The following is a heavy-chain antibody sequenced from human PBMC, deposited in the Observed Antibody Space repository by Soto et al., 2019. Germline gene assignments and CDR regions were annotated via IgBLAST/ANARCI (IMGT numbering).Heavy chain of an antibody. CDR1: GGTFSSYA. V-gene: IGHV1-69*01. J-gene: IGHJ4*02. Sequence: QVQLVQSGAEVKKPGSSVKVSCKASGGTFSSYAIRWVRQAPGQGLEWMGGIIPIFGTANHAQKFQGRVTIIADESTSTVYMELSSLRSEDTAMYYCARGWGYDSNDYYYAYWGQGTLVIVSS. D-gene: IGHD3-22*01. CDR2: IIPIFGTA. CDR3: ARGWGYDSNDYYYAY.